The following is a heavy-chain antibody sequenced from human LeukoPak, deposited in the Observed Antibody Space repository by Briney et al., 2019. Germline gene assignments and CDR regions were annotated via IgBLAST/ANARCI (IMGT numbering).Heavy chain of an antibody. CDR3: ARGTVVGAGPFDY. CDR1: GGSISSYY. D-gene: IGHD1-1*01. J-gene: IGHJ4*02. V-gene: IGHV4-59*07. CDR2: IYYSGST. Sequence: PSDTLSLTCTVSGGSISSYYWSWIRQPPGKGLEWIGYIYYSGSTNYNPSLKSRVTISVDTSKNQFSLKLSSVTAADTAVYYCARGTVVGAGPFDYWGQGTLVTVSS.